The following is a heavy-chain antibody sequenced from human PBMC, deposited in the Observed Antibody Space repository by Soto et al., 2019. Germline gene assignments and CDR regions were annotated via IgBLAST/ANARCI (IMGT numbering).Heavy chain of an antibody. V-gene: IGHV4-30-4*08. J-gene: IGHJ4*02. CDR2: IYYSGST. CDR1: GGSISSGGYY. CDR3: ARVRNLSYGYQDPDYFDY. Sequence: SETLSLTCTVSGGSISSGGYYWSWIRQHPGKGLEWIGYIYYSGSTYYNPSLKSRVTISVDTSKNQFSLKVSSVTAADTAVYYCARVRNLSYGYQDPDYFDYWGQGTLVTVSS. D-gene: IGHD6-13*01.